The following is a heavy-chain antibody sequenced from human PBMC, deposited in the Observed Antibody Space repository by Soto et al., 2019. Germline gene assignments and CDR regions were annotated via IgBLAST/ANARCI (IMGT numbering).Heavy chain of an antibody. CDR3: AKGHCSDGACYSSRFDP. CDR1: GASIKTYY. CDR2: ISYPGNT. J-gene: IGHJ5*02. D-gene: IGHD2-15*01. Sequence: QVQLQESGPGLMKPSETLSLSCAVSGASIKTYYWNWIRQSPGKGLEWIGYISYPGNTNYNPSLRSRVTMTLDTSKNQVSLKVTSVTAADTAVYYCAKGHCSDGACYSSRFDPWGQGTPVTVST. V-gene: IGHV4-59*12.